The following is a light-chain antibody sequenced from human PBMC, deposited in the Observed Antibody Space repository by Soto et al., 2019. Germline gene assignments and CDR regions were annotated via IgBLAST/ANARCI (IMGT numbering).Light chain of an antibody. Sequence: EIVMTQSPGTLSLSAGESATLSCRASQNIFSNYLTWYQQKPGQAPRRIIFGASIRATGIPDRFSGSGSGTEFTLTISRLEPEDFEVYYCQQYGTSPSTFGQGTKVDI. J-gene: IGKJ1*01. V-gene: IGKV3-20*01. CDR2: GAS. CDR1: QNIFSNY. CDR3: QQYGTSPST.